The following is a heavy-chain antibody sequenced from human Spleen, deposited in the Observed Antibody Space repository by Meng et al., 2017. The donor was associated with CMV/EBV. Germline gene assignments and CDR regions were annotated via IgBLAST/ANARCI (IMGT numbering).Heavy chain of an antibody. D-gene: IGHD3-3*01. CDR3: ARTAYDYDSWSGWYFDY. Sequence: YTFTSSYGISWVRQAPGRGLQWMGWISGDKGITNYAESLQGRVIMTTDTSTTTAYMELRSLRSDDTAVYYCARTAYDYDSWSGWYFDYWGQGTLVTVSS. J-gene: IGHJ4*02. V-gene: IGHV1-18*01. CDR2: ISGDKGIT. CDR1: YTFTSSYG.